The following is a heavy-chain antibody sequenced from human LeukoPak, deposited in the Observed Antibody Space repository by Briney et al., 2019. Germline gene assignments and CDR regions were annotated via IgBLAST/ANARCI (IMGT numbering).Heavy chain of an antibody. V-gene: IGHV4-59*01. D-gene: IGHD5-18*01. J-gene: IGHJ3*02. CDR1: GGSISSYY. CDR3: ARATDTAMGNDAFDI. CDR2: IYYSGST. Sequence: SETLSLTCTVSGGSISSYYWSWIRQAPGKGLEWIGYIYYSGSTNYNPALKSRVTISVDAATNQFSLKLSSVTAADTAVYYCARATDTAMGNDAFDIWGQGTMVTVSS.